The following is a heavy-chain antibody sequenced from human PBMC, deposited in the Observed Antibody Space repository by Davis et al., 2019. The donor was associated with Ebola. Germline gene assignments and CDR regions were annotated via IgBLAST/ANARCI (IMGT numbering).Heavy chain of an antibody. CDR3: ASTGFDY. V-gene: IGHV3-30*02. J-gene: IGHJ4*02. CDR2: IPYDGNTQ. Sequence: GESLKISCAASGFTFNNYGMHWVRQAPGKGLEWVAFIPYDGNTQYYADSVKGRFTISRDGSKNTLYLQMNSLRAEDTAVYYCASTGFDYWGQGTLVTVSS. CDR1: GFTFNNYG.